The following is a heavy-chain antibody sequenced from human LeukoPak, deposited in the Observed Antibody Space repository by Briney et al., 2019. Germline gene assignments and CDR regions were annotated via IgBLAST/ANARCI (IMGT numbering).Heavy chain of an antibody. J-gene: IGHJ3*02. CDR2: IDRNGGGP. Sequence: PGGPLRLSCALSGFTFDDYGMRWVRQAPGRGLEWVSGIDRNGGGPGYAHSVEGRVHLPRDNAKNSVSPQLDRLRAGERALYTCARDHKGGDGADAFDMWAHGTRVSVSS. CDR1: GFTFDDYG. V-gene: IGHV3-20*01. D-gene: IGHD3-16*01. CDR3: ARDHKGGDGADAFDM.